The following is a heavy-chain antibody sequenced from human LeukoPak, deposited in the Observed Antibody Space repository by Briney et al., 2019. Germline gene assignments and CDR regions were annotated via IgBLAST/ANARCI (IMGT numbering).Heavy chain of an antibody. D-gene: IGHD3-10*01. Sequence: GGSLRLSCAASGFTFSNYAMSWVRQAPGKGLEWVSTISASGVSTYYADSVKGRFTISRDNSKNTLFLQMNSLRAEDTAVYYCAKDLHYGSADYWGQGTLVTVSS. J-gene: IGHJ4*02. CDR1: GFTFSNYA. CDR2: ISASGVST. V-gene: IGHV3-23*01. CDR3: AKDLHYGSADY.